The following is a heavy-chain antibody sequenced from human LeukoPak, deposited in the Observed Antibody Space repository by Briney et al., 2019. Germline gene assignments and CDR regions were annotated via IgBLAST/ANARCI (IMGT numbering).Heavy chain of an antibody. D-gene: IGHD4-17*01. CDR1: GGSISSSSYY. V-gene: IGHV4-39*07. J-gene: IGHJ4*02. Sequence: PSETLSLTCTVSGGSISSSSYYWGWIRQPPGKGLEWIGSIYYSGSTYYNPSLKSRVTISVDTSKNQFSLKLSSVTAADTAVYYCATDGDYAEGTVFWGQGTLVTVSS. CDR2: IYYSGST. CDR3: ATDGDYAEGTVF.